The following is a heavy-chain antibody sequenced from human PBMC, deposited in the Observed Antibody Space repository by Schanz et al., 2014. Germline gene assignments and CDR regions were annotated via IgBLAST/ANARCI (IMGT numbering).Heavy chain of an antibody. Sequence: QVQLQESGPGLVKPSQTLSLTCIVSGGSISSGTYYWSWLRQPAGKGLEWIGRIYTSGSTNYNPSLKSRVTISLDASKTQFSLTLSSVTAADTAVYYCAREPLSGYNWFDPWGQGSLVTVSS. V-gene: IGHV4-61*02. CDR1: GGSISSGTYY. J-gene: IGHJ5*02. D-gene: IGHD6-25*01. CDR3: AREPLSGYNWFDP. CDR2: IYTSGST.